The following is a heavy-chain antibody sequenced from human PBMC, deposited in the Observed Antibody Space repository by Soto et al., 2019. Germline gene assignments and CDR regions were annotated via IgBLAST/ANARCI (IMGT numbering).Heavy chain of an antibody. V-gene: IGHV1-69*13. CDR2: IIPIFGTA. J-gene: IGHJ6*02. CDR3: ARGKSLYYYGSYGYYYYGMAV. Sequence: ASVKVSCKASGGTFSSYAISWVRQAPGQGLEWMGGIIPIFGTANYAQKFQGRVTITADESTSTAYLELSSLRSEDTAVYYCARGKSLYYYGSYGYYYYGMAVWGQGTTVTVSS. D-gene: IGHD3-10*01. CDR1: GGTFSSYA.